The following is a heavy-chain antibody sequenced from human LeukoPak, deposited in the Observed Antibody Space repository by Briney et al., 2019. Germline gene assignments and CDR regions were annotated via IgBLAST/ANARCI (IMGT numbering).Heavy chain of an antibody. V-gene: IGHV1-2*02. J-gene: IGHJ5*02. D-gene: IGHD6-13*01. CDR1: GYTFTGYY. CDR3: ARGGIAARHNWFDP. CDR2: INPNSGGT. Sequence: ASVKVSCKASGYTFTGYYMHWVRQAPGQGLEWMGWINPNSGGTNYAQKFQGRVTMTRDMSISTAYMELSRLRSDDTAVYYCARGGIAARHNWFDPWGQGTLVTVSS.